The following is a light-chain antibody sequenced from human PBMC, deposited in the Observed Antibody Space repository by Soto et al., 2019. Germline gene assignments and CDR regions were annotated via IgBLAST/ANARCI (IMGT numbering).Light chain of an antibody. Sequence: EIVMTQSPATLSVSPGEGATLSCRASQSLSSYLAWYLRKPGQVPRLLIYGASTRATGIPARFSGSGSGTEFTLTISSLQSEDFAVYYCQQYNNWPPTFGQGTKVDIK. V-gene: IGKV3-15*01. CDR1: QSLSSY. CDR2: GAS. CDR3: QQYNNWPPT. J-gene: IGKJ1*01.